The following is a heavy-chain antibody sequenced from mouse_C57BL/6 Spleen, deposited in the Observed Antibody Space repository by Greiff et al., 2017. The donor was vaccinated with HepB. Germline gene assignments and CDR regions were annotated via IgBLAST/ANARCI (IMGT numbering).Heavy chain of an antibody. D-gene: IGHD1-1*01. V-gene: IGHV1-66*01. CDR1: GYSFTSYY. CDR2: IYPGSGNT. CDR3: ARYGSSLYWYFDV. Sequence: QVQLKESGPELVKPGASVKISCKASGYSFTSYYIHWVKQRPGQGLEWIGWIYPGSGNTKYNEKFKGKATLTADTSSSTAYMQLSSLTSEDSAVYYCARYGSSLYWYFDVWGTGTTVTVSS. J-gene: IGHJ1*03.